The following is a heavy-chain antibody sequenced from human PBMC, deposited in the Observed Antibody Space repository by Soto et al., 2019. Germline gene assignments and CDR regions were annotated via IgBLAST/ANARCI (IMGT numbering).Heavy chain of an antibody. D-gene: IGHD5-12*01. CDR1: CGSISSGGYY. V-gene: IGHV4-31*03. Sequence: SETLSLTCTVSCGSISSGGYYWSWIRQHPGKGLEWIGYIYYSGSTYYNPSLKSRVTISVDTSKNQFSLKLSSVTAADTAVYYCARETRRGYSGGADVWGKGTTVTVSS. CDR2: IYYSGST. J-gene: IGHJ6*04. CDR3: ARETRRGYSGGADV.